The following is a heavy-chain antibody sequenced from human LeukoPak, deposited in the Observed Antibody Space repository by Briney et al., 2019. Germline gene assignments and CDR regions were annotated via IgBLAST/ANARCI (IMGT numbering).Heavy chain of an antibody. D-gene: IGHD6-19*01. Sequence: ASVKVSCKTSVSTFTDYYMHWGRQAPGPGLEWMGWIHPNNGGTNNAQKFQGRVTMTRDTSISTAYMELTSLRSDDTAVYYGARWREFSNGWSGPSDDWGQGTLVTVSS. CDR2: IHPNNGGT. J-gene: IGHJ4*02. V-gene: IGHV1-2*02. CDR1: VSTFTDYY. CDR3: ARWREFSNGWSGPSDD.